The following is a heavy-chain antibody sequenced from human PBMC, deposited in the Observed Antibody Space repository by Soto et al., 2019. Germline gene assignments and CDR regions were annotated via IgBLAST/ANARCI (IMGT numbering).Heavy chain of an antibody. Sequence: ASVKVSCKASGYTFTSYGISWVRQAPGQRLEWMGWINADNGNTNYSQKFQGRVTITRDTSASTAYMELSSLRSEDTAVYYCARDLGGWPDYWGQGTLVTVSS. CDR2: INADNGNT. V-gene: IGHV1-3*01. CDR3: ARDLGGWPDY. J-gene: IGHJ4*02. CDR1: GYTFTSYG. D-gene: IGHD2-15*01.